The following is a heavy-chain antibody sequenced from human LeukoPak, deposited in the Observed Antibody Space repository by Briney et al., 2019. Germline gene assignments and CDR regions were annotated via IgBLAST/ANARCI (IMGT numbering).Heavy chain of an antibody. CDR1: GGSISSSSYS. V-gene: IGHV4-39*07. J-gene: IGHJ5*02. D-gene: IGHD6-19*01. Sequence: SETLSLTCTVSGGSISSSSYSWGWIRQPPGKGLECIGNIYYSGSTYYNPSLKSRVTISVDTSKNQFSLKLSSVTAADTAVYYCASRYSSGWYNWFDPWGQGTLVTVSS. CDR3: ASRYSSGWYNWFDP. CDR2: IYYSGST.